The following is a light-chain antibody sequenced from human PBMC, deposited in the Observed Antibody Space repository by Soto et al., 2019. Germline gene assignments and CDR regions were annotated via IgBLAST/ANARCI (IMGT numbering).Light chain of an antibody. CDR1: QSISDT. Sequence: ITQARATLSVSPVGRVTLSCMASQSISDTLAWYQQKPGKAPNLLIYDASSLETGVPSRFSGGGSGTHFTFTISNLQPEDIATYYCQQYDNLPPTWTFGQGTKVDIK. CDR2: DAS. V-gene: IGKV1-33*01. J-gene: IGKJ1*01. CDR3: QQYDNLPPTWT.